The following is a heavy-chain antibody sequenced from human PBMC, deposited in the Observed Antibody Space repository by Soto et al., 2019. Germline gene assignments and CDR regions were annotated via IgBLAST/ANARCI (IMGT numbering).Heavy chain of an antibody. V-gene: IGHV3-23*01. CDR3: TEDSHLGILSPNHDH. Sequence: PGGSLRLSCAVSGFTFRSSPMSWVRRAPGKGLEWVSGINGGDDSEHYVDSVRGRFTIIRDNSKNLLLLQMNSLRVEDTAIYYCTEDSHLGILSPNHDHWGQGILVTVSS. CDR1: GFTFRSSP. J-gene: IGHJ4*02. D-gene: IGHD3-16*01. CDR2: INGGDDSE.